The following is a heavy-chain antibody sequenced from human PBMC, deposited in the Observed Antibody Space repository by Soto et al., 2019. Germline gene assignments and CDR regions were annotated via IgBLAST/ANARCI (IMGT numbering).Heavy chain of an antibody. J-gene: IGHJ3*02. V-gene: IGHV3-11*01. CDR1: GFTFSDYY. CDR3: ARDGDYYDSSGYFLRDAFDI. D-gene: IGHD3-22*01. Sequence: PGGSLTLSCAASGFTFSDYYMSWIRQAPGKGLEWVSYISSSGSTITYADSVKGRFTISRDNAKKSLYLQMNSLRAEDTAVYYCARDGDYYDSSGYFLRDAFDIWGQGTMVTVSS. CDR2: ISSSGSTI.